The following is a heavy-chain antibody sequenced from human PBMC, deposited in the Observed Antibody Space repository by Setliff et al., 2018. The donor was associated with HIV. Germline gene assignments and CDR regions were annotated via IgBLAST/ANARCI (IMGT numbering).Heavy chain of an antibody. Sequence: GGSLRLSCAASGFTVSSNYITWVRQAPGKGLEWVSVIYSGGTTYYADSVKGRFTVSRDDSKNTVYLQINSLTPEDTAVFYCARIGTGHTTGFYYYYMDVWGKGTTVTV. J-gene: IGHJ6*03. D-gene: IGHD1-1*01. CDR1: GFTVSSNY. CDR3: ARIGTGHTTGFYYYYMDV. V-gene: IGHV3-66*02. CDR2: IYSGGTT.